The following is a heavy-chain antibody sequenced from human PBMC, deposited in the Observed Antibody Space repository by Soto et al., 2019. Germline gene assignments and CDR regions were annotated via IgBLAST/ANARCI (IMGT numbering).Heavy chain of an antibody. CDR1: GGSMSSNY. D-gene: IGHD5-12*01. J-gene: IGHJ4*02. CDR3: ARGSQGGYDTPFDH. CDR2: MYYSGST. Sequence: QVQLQESGPGLVKPSETLSLTCTVSGGSMSSNYWSWIRQPPGKGLEWIGYMYYSGSTDYNPSLKSRVTIPIGTSKNQVSLKVRSVPAADTAVYYWARGSQGGYDTPFDHWGQGTLVTVSS. V-gene: IGHV4-59*01.